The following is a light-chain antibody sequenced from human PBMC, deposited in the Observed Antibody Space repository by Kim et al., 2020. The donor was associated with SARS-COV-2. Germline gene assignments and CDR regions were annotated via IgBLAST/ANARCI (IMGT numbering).Light chain of an antibody. Sequence: GQSITISCTGTSSDVGGYNYVSWYQQHPGKAPKLMIYDVNNRPSGVSNRFSGSKSGNTASLTISGLQAEDEADYYCCSHARISAYAFGTGTQVTVL. CDR3: CSHARISAYA. V-gene: IGLV2-14*03. CDR1: SSDVGGYNY. J-gene: IGLJ1*01. CDR2: DVN.